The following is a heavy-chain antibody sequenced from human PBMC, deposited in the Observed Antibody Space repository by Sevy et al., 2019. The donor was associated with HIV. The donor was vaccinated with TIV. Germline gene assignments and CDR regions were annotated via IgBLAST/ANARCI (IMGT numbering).Heavy chain of an antibody. Sequence: ASVKVSCKASGYTFTDDYLHWVRQAPGQGLEWMGRIYPNSGGTNYAQKFQGRVTMTRDTSISTAYMELSRLRPDDTAVYFCARDAAGGTTNSGMDVWGQGTTVTVTS. V-gene: IGHV1-2*06. J-gene: IGHJ6*02. CDR2: IYPNSGGT. CDR1: GYTFTDDY. CDR3: ARDAAGGTTNSGMDV. D-gene: IGHD1-7*01.